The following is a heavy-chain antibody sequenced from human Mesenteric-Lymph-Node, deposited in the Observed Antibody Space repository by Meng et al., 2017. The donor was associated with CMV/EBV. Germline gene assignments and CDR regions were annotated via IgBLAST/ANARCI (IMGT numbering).Heavy chain of an antibody. D-gene: IGHD2-21*01. J-gene: IGHJ4*02. CDR2: IYPKTGDT. V-gene: IGHV1-2*02. CDR1: GYTFSDYY. CDR3: ARDDPGPRAYDY. Sequence: ASVKVSCKASGYTFSDYYVHWVRRAPGQGLEWMAYIYPKTGDTYFAQKFQGRVTLTWDTSIGTAYMELSSLRSDDTAIYYCARDDPGPRAYDYWGQGMLVTVSS.